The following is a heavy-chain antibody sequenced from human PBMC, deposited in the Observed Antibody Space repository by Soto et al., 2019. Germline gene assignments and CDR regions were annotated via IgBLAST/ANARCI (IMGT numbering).Heavy chain of an antibody. Sequence: QVQLVQSGAEVKKPGASVKVSCKASGYTFTSYDINWVRQATGQGLEWMGWMNPNSGNTGYAQKCQGRVTMTRNTSISTVSMELSSLRSEDTAVYYCAVVVPAADFDYWGQGTLVTVSS. V-gene: IGHV1-8*01. CDR3: AVVVPAADFDY. J-gene: IGHJ4*02. CDR1: GYTFTSYD. CDR2: MNPNSGNT. D-gene: IGHD2-2*01.